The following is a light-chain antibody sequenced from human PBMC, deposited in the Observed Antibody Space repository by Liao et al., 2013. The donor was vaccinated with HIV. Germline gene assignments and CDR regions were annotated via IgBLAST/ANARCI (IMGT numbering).Light chain of an antibody. V-gene: IGLV3-21*01. CDR2: YDS. CDR3: QAWDSSTAYV. CDR1: NIGSKS. Sequence: SYELSQPPSVSVAPGKTARITCGGNNIGSKSVHWYQQKPGQAPVLVIDYDSDWPSGIPERFSGSNSGNTATLTISGTQAMDEADYYCQAWDSSTAYVFGTGTKVTVL. J-gene: IGLJ1*01.